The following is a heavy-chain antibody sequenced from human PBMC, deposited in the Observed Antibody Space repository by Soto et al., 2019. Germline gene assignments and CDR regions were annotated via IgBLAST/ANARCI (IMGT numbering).Heavy chain of an antibody. CDR3: ANGRPDDYGVDY. D-gene: IGHD4-17*01. CDR2: ISYDGSNK. J-gene: IGHJ4*02. Sequence: QVQLVESGGGVVQPGRSLRLSCGASGFTFSSYGMHWVRQAPGKGLEWVAVISYDGSNKYYADSVKGRFTLSRDHSKNTLYLQMNSLRAEDTAVYYCANGRPDDYGVDYWGQGTLVTVSS. V-gene: IGHV3-30*18. CDR1: GFTFSSYG.